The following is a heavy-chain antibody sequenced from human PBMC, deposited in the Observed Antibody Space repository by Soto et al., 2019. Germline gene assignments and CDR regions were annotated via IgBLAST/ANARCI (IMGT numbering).Heavy chain of an antibody. CDR3: ARGTDYGDYIDY. V-gene: IGHV4-59*01. CDR2: IYYSGST. D-gene: IGHD4-17*01. CDR1: GGSISSYY. J-gene: IGHJ4*02. Sequence: SETLSLTCTVSGGSISSYYWSWIRQPPGKGLEWIGYIYYSGSTNYNPSLKSRVTISVDTSKNQFSLKLSSVTAADTAVYYCARGTDYGDYIDYWGQGTLVTVSS.